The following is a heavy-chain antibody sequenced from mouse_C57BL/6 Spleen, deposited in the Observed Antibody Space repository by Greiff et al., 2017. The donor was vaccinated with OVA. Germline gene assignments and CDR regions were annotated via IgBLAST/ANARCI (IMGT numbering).Heavy chain of an antibody. V-gene: IGHV1-42*01. CDR3: ARSLPYYFDD. CDR2: INPSTGGT. CDR1: GYSFTGYY. Sequence: EVKLMESGPELVKPGASVKISCKASGYSFTGYYMNWVKQSPEKSLEWIGEINPSTGGTTYNQKFKAKATLTVDKSSSTAYRQLKSLTSEDSAVYYCARSLPYYFDDWGQGTTLTVSS. D-gene: IGHD6-5*01. J-gene: IGHJ2*01.